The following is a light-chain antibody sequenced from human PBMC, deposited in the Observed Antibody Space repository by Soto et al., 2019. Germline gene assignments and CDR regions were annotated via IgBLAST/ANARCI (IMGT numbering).Light chain of an antibody. J-gene: IGLJ2*01. CDR2: EVS. CDR3: TSYTSSSTYVV. V-gene: IGLV2-14*01. CDR1: SSDVGSYNY. Sequence: QSALTQPASVSGSPGQSITISCTGTSSDVGSYNYVSWYQQHPGRAPKLMIYEVSSRPSGVSNRFSGSKSGNTASLIISGLQADDEADYYCTSYTSSSTYVVFGGGTQLTVL.